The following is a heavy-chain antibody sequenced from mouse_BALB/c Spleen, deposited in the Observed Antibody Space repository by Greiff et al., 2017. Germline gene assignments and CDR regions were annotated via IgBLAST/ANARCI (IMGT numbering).Heavy chain of an antibody. CDR1: GFTFSSFG. V-gene: IGHV5-17*02. D-gene: IGHD2-4*01. J-gene: IGHJ3*01. CDR2: ISSGSSTI. CDR3: ARSDYDVWFAY. Sequence: DVQLVESGGGLVQPGGSRKLSCAASGFTFSSFGMHWVRQAPEKGLEWVAYISSGSSTIYYADTVKGRFTISRDNPKNTLFLQMTSLRSEDTAMYYCARSDYDVWFAYWGQGTLVTVSA.